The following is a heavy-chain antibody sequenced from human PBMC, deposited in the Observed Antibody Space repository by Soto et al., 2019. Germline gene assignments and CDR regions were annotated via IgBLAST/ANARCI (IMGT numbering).Heavy chain of an antibody. V-gene: IGHV1-3*01. CDR1: GYTFTSYT. CDR2: INAGNGNT. D-gene: IGHD2-21*01. Sequence: QVQLVQSGAEVKKPGASVELSCRASGYTFTSYTIHWVRQAPGQKLEWMGWINAGNGNTKYSQKFQGRVITARDTSATTAYMELSDLRFEDTAVYFCAREGGGDRDTFDIWGQGTMVTVSS. J-gene: IGHJ3*02. CDR3: AREGGGDRDTFDI.